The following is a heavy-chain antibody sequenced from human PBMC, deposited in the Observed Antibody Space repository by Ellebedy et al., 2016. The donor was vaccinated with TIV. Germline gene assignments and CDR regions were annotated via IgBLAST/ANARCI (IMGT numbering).Heavy chain of an antibody. D-gene: IGHD6-13*01. CDR2: IYSGDST. V-gene: IGHV3-66*01. Sequence: GESLKISCAVSGFTVSSNSMTWVRQAPGKGLEWVSLIYSGDSTYNADSVKGRFTISRDNSKNTLYLQMNSLRAEDTAVYYCANVYSSTWADSWGQGTLVTVSS. CDR3: ANVYSSTWADS. CDR1: GFTVSSNS. J-gene: IGHJ4*02.